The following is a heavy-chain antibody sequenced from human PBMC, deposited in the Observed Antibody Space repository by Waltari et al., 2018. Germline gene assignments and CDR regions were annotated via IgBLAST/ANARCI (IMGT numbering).Heavy chain of an antibody. Sequence: QVQLVESGGGVVQPGRSLRLSCAASGFTFSSYGMHWVRQAPGKGLEWVAVIWYDGSNKYYADSVKGRFTISRDNSKNTLYLQMNSLRAEDTAVYYCARGVPAAAIAHWGQGTLVTVSS. CDR2: IWYDGSNK. CDR1: GFTFSSYG. V-gene: IGHV3-33*01. D-gene: IGHD2-2*01. CDR3: ARGVPAAAIAH. J-gene: IGHJ4*02.